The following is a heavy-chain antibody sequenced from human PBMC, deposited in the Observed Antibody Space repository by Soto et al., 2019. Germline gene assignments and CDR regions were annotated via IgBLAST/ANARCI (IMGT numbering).Heavy chain of an antibody. CDR2: IYYSGST. Sequence: PSETLSLTCTVSGGSISSSSYYWGWIRQPPGKGLEWIGSIYYSGSTYYNPSLKSRVTISVDTSKNQFSLKLSSVTAADTAVYYCAREDRAGGLVLDYWGQGTLVTVSS. D-gene: IGHD6-19*01. V-gene: IGHV4-39*02. J-gene: IGHJ4*02. CDR3: AREDRAGGLVLDY. CDR1: GGSISSSSYY.